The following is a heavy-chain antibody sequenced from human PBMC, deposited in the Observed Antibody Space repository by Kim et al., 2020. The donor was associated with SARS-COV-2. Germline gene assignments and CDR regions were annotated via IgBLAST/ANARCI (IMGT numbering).Heavy chain of an antibody. J-gene: IGHJ5*02. V-gene: IGHV1-18*01. Sequence: ASVKVSCKASGYTFTSYGISWVRQAPGQGLEWMGWISAYNGNTNYAQKLRGRVTMTTDTSTSTAYMELRSLRSDDTAVYYCARDSVTIFGVVIENWFDPWGQGPLVTVSS. CDR2: ISAYNGNT. D-gene: IGHD3-3*01. CDR1: GYTFTSYG. CDR3: ARDSVTIFGVVIENWFDP.